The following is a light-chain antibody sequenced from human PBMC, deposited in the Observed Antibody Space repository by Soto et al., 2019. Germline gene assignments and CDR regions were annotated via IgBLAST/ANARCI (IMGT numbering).Light chain of an antibody. V-gene: IGKV3-11*01. J-gene: IGKJ5*01. Sequence: FPQPPTTRPWSPREKATPSCRASQSVSSYLAWYQQKPGQAPRLLIYDASNRATGIPARFSGSGSGTDFTLTISSLEPEDFAVYYCQQRSNWLSITFGQGTRLEIK. CDR2: DAS. CDR3: QQRSNWLSIT. CDR1: QSVSSY.